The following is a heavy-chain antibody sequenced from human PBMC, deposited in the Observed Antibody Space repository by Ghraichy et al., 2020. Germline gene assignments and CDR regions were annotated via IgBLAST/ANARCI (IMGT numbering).Heavy chain of an antibody. V-gene: IGHV3-7*03. J-gene: IGHJ4*02. Sequence: GGYLRLSCAASEFTPTTYWMNWVRQAPGKGLEWVAIIDQDGSEKVYVDSVRGRFTISRDNAKKSLYLQMNSLRDEDTAIYFCAAGSGWLSDSWGRGTLVTVSS. CDR2: IDQDGSEK. CDR3: AAGSGWLSDS. CDR1: EFTPTTYW. D-gene: IGHD6-19*01.